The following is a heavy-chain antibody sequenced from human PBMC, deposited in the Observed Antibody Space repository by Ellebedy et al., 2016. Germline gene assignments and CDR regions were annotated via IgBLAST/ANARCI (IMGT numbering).Heavy chain of an antibody. D-gene: IGHD3-10*01. J-gene: IGHJ6*03. CDR2: ISSSSSYI. CDR1: GFTFSSYS. Sequence: GESLKISXAASGFTFSSYSMNWVRQAPGKGLEWVSSISSSSSYIYYADSVKGRFTISRDNAKNSLYLQMNSLRAEDTALYYCSRGSSSIRGNYYYYYMDVWGKGTTVTVSS. V-gene: IGHV3-21*04. CDR3: SRGSSSIRGNYYYYYMDV.